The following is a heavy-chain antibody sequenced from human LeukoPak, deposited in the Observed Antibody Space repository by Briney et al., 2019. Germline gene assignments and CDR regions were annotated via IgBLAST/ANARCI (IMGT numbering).Heavy chain of an antibody. J-gene: IGHJ4*02. CDR3: AKDYDFWSGYYSPTRGYFDY. V-gene: IGHV3-30*02. CDR2: IRFDGSNK. D-gene: IGHD3-3*01. Sequence: GGSLRLSCAASGFTFSSSGMHWVRQAPGKGLEWVAFIRFDGSNKYYADSVKGRFTISRDNSKNTLYRQMNSLRAEDAAVYYCAKDYDFWSGYYSPTRGYFDYWGRGTLVTVSS. CDR1: GFTFSSSG.